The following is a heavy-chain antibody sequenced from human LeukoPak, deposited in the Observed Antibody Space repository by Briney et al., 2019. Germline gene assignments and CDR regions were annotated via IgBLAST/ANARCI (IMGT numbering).Heavy chain of an antibody. J-gene: IGHJ4*02. CDR2: INPNSGGT. CDR3: ARGRGNDYDILTGQAPYYFDY. D-gene: IGHD3-9*01. V-gene: IGHV1-2*04. Sequence: ASVKVSCKASGYTFTGYYLHWVRQAPGQGLEWMGWINPNSGGTNYAQKFQGWVTMTRDTSISTAYMELSRLRSDDTAVYYCARGRGNDYDILTGQAPYYFDYWGQGTLATVSS. CDR1: GYTFTGYY.